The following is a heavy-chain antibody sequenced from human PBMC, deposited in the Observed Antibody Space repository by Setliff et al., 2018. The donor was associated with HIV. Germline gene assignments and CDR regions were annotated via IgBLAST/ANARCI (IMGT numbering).Heavy chain of an antibody. Sequence: SETLSLTCAVYGGSFSDYFWTWIRQPPGKGLGWIGKIRPSGGTNYNPSLKSRVTISLDTSKNEFSLKLSSVPAADTAVYYCARGQYCGGGSCYSPSYNWFDPWGQGTLVTVSS. D-gene: IGHD2-15*01. CDR2: IRPSGGT. V-gene: IGHV4-34*01. J-gene: IGHJ5*02. CDR1: GGSFSDYF. CDR3: ARGQYCGGGSCYSPSYNWFDP.